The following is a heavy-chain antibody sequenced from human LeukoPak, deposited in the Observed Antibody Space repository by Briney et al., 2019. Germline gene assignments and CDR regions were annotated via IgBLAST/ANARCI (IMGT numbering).Heavy chain of an antibody. CDR2: VYYSGSS. J-gene: IGHJ3*02. CDR1: GGSINSYY. Sequence: SETLSLTCSVSGGSINSYYWSWIRQPPGKGLEWIGYVYYSGSSNYKPSLKSRVTISKDTSKNQFSLRLTSVTAADTAVYYCARVGGAPLGAFDIWGQGTMVTVSS. V-gene: IGHV4-59*01. CDR3: ARVGGAPLGAFDI. D-gene: IGHD3-16*01.